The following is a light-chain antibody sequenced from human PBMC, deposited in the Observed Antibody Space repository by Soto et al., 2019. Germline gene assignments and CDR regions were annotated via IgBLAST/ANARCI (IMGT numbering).Light chain of an antibody. Sequence: EIQMTQSPSSLSASVGDRVTITCRASQGISNYLAWYQQKPGKVPKLLIYAASTLQSGVPSRFIGSGSGTDFTLPISSLQPADVSTYYCQQYNSSPHTFGQGTKLEIK. J-gene: IGKJ2*01. V-gene: IGKV1-27*01. CDR2: AAS. CDR1: QGISNY. CDR3: QQYNSSPHT.